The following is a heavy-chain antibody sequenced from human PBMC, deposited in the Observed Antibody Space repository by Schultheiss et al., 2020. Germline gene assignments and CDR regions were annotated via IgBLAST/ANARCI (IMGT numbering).Heavy chain of an antibody. CDR3: ARSSMRGAYCSGGSCYEPNRY. J-gene: IGHJ4*02. Sequence: ASVKVSCKASGYTFTNNYVHWVRQAPGQGLEWMGWMNPNSGNTGYAQKFQGRVTMTRDTSTSTVYMELSSLRSEDTAVYYCARSSMRGAYCSGGSCYEPNRYWGQGTLVTVSS. CDR1: GYTFTNNY. V-gene: IGHV1-8*02. CDR2: MNPNSGNT. D-gene: IGHD2-15*01.